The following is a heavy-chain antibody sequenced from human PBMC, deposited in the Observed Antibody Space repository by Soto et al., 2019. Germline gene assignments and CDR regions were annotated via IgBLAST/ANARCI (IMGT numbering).Heavy chain of an antibody. J-gene: IGHJ3*02. CDR2: IYHSGST. CDR3: TSKFGQLLADAFDI. Sequence: QVQLQESGPGLVKPSGTLSLTCAVSGDSISRSYWWSWVRQFPGKGLEWIGEIYHSGSTIYNPSLQSRVTLSVDKSKNEFSLKMSSETAADTAVYYCTSKFGQLLADAFDIWGQGTMVTVSS. D-gene: IGHD3-10*01. CDR1: GDSISRSYW. V-gene: IGHV4-4*02.